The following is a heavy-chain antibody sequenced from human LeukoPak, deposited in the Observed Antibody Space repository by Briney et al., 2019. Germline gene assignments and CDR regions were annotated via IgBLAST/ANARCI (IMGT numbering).Heavy chain of an antibody. D-gene: IGHD3-22*01. V-gene: IGHV3-30*01. Sequence: LAGRSLRLSCAASGFTFCSYARPWVRQAPGKGLERVAVISYVGSNKYYADSVKGRFTISRDNSKNTLYLQMNSLRAEDTAVYYCARNYYDSSGYPRGAFDIWGQGTMVTVSS. J-gene: IGHJ3*02. CDR3: ARNYYDSSGYPRGAFDI. CDR2: ISYVGSNK. CDR1: GFTFCSYA.